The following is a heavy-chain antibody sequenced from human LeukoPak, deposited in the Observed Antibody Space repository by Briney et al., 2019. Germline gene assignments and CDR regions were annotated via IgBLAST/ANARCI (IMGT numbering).Heavy chain of an antibody. J-gene: IGHJ4*02. Sequence: GGSLRLSCAASGFTFSSYAMSWVRQAPGKGLEWVSAISGSGGSTYYADSVKGRFTISRDNSKNTLYLQMNSLRAEDTAVYYCAKGGRDGYKGDYFDYWGQGTLVTVSS. CDR3: AKGGRDGYKGDYFDY. CDR1: GFTFSSYA. CDR2: ISGSGGST. V-gene: IGHV3-23*01. D-gene: IGHD5-24*01.